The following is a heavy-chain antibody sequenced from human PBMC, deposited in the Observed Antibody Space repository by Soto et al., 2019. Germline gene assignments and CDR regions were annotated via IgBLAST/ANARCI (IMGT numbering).Heavy chain of an antibody. V-gene: IGHV5-51*01. D-gene: IGHD6-6*01. CDR2: IYPGDSDT. Sequence: GESLKISCKGSGYRFTRYWIGWVSQMPGKGREWMGIIYPGDSDTRYSPSFQGQVTISADKSISTAYLQWSSLKASDTAMYYCARFKSSSSAGDYYYYGMDVWGQGTTVTVSS. CDR1: GYRFTRYW. CDR3: ARFKSSSSAGDYYYYGMDV. J-gene: IGHJ6*02.